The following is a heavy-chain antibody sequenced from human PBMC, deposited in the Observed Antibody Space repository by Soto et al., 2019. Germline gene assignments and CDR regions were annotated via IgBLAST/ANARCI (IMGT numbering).Heavy chain of an antibody. D-gene: IGHD3-3*01. CDR1: GGSISSYY. V-gene: IGHV4-59*01. Sequence: SETLSLTCTVSGGSISSYYWSWIRQPPGKGLKWIGYIYYSGSTNYNPSLKSRVTISVDTSKNQFSLKLSSVTAADTAVYYCARAIYYDFWSGYPAPYGMDVWGQGTTVTVSS. CDR3: ARAIYYDFWSGYPAPYGMDV. CDR2: IYYSGST. J-gene: IGHJ6*02.